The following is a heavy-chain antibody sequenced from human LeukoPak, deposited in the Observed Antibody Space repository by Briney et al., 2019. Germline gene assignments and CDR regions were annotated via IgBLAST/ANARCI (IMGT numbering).Heavy chain of an antibody. D-gene: IGHD5-18*01. CDR2: INHSGST. V-gene: IGHV4-34*01. J-gene: IGHJ4*02. CDR1: GGSVKNDF. CDR3: ARGGYSYGLRYFDY. Sequence: SETLSLTCTVSGGSVKNDFWSWIRQPPGKGLEWIGEINHSGSTNYNPSLKSRVTISVDTSKNQFSLKLSSVTAADTAVYFCARGGYSYGLRYFDYWGQGTLVTVSS.